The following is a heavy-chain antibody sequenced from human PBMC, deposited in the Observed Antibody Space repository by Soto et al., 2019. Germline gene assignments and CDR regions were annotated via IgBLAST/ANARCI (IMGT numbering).Heavy chain of an antibody. J-gene: IGHJ4*01. V-gene: IGHV4-59*01. CDR2: IYSSGYT. D-gene: IGHD5-12*01. Sequence: SETLSLTCTVSGDSISGYYWSWIRQPPGKGLEWIGYIYSSGYTNYNPSLKNRGTISVDTPKKQFFLNLRSVTAADTAVYYCARGGGYNFGMDYWGRGILVTVSS. CDR1: GDSISGYY. CDR3: ARGGGYNFGMDY.